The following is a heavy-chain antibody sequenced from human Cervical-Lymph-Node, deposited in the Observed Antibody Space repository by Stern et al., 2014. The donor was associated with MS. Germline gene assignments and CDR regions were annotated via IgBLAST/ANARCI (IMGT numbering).Heavy chain of an antibody. D-gene: IGHD4/OR15-4a*01. CDR3: ARDGLGWDYHYGMDV. CDR1: GFTFSSHG. CDR2: IWYDGSNE. Sequence: QMQLVQSGGGVVQPGRSLRLSCAPSGFTFSSHGMHWVRQAPGKGLEWVAVIWYDGSNEDYADSVKGRFTISRDNSKNTLYLQMNSLRAEDTAVYYCARDGLGWDYHYGMDVWGQGTTVTVSS. J-gene: IGHJ6*02. V-gene: IGHV3-33*01.